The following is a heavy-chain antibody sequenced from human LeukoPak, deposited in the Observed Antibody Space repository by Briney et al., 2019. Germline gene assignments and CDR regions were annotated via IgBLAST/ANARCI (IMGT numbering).Heavy chain of an antibody. D-gene: IGHD3-10*01. CDR3: AREYYYGSGSYHDY. CDR1: GFTFSSYW. CDR2: IKQDGSEK. Sequence: PGGSLRLSCAASGFTFSSYWMSWVRQAPGKGLEWVANIKQDGSEKYYVDSVKGRFTISRDNAKNSLYLQMNSLRAEDTAVYYCAREYYYGSGSYHDYWGQGTLVTVSS. J-gene: IGHJ4*02. V-gene: IGHV3-7*01.